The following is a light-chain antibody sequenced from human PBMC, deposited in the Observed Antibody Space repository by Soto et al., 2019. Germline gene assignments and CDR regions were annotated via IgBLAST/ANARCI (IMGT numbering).Light chain of an antibody. J-gene: IGKJ4*01. Sequence: IVFTQSASTVSLSPGERATLSCRASQSVGSYLAWYQHKPGQAPRLLISDASNRATGIPARFSGSGSETDFTLTISSLEPEDSAVYYCQQRSNWPSLTFGGGTKVDIK. CDR1: QSVGSY. CDR3: QQRSNWPSLT. V-gene: IGKV3-11*01. CDR2: DAS.